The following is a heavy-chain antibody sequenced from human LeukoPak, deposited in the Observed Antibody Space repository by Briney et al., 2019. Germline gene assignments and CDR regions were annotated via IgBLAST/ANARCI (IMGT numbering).Heavy chain of an antibody. CDR1: GFTFSSYA. D-gene: IGHD5-18*01. J-gene: IGHJ4*02. Sequence: PGGSLRLSCAASGFTFSSYAMHWVRQAPGKGLEYVSAISSNGGSTYYANSVKGRFTISRDNSKNTLYLQMGSLRAEDMAVYYCARAGGSDTAMVTGLDYWGQGTLVTVSS. CDR3: ARAGGSDTAMVTGLDY. CDR2: ISSNGGST. V-gene: IGHV3-64*01.